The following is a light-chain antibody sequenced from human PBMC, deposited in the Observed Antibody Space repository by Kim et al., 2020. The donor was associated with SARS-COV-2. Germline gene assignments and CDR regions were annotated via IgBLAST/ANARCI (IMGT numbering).Light chain of an antibody. J-gene: IGLJ3*02. CDR2: SDD. CDR3: AAWDDSLNGPV. CDR1: SSNVGNYT. Sequence: GQTVTISCSGTSSNVGNYTVNCWQQLPGAAPHLLIYSDDQRRSGGAARFSGCKSGGSASLAISWLQSAEEADYYCAAWDDSLNGPVFGRGTQLTVL. V-gene: IGLV1-44*01.